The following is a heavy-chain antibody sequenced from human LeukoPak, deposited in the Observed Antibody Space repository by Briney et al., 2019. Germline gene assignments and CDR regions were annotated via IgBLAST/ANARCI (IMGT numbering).Heavy chain of an antibody. Sequence: SVTVSCTASGYTFTYRYLHWVRQAPGQALEWMGWITPFNGNTNYAQKFQDRVTITRDRSMSTAYMELSSLRSEDTAMYYCARSALMRGDSHFDYWGQGTLVTVSS. J-gene: IGHJ4*02. CDR3: ARSALMRGDSHFDY. CDR1: GYTFTYRY. CDR2: ITPFNGNT. V-gene: IGHV1-45*02. D-gene: IGHD2-15*01.